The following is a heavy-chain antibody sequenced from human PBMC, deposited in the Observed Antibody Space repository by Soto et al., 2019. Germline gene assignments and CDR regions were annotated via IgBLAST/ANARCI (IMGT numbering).Heavy chain of an antibody. CDR2: IWYDGSNK. J-gene: IGHJ4*02. D-gene: IGHD4-4*01. V-gene: IGHV3-33*01. CDR1: GFTFSSYC. Sequence: GGSLILSCAASGFTFSSYCMHWVRQAPGKGLEWVAVIWYDGSNKYYADSVKGRFTISRDNSKNTLYLQMNSLRAEDTAVYYCARGPPSKRPGFDFWAQGPLST. CDR3: ARGPPSKRPGFDF.